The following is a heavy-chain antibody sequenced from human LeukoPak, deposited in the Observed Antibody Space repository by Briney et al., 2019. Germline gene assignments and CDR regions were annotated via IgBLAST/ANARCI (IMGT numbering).Heavy chain of an antibody. CDR3: ARATGSCSSTSCHTYGMDV. Sequence: GGSLRLSCAASGLTFDDYGMNWVRQAPGKGLEWVSGINENGGSTGYADSVQGRFSIFRDNTKNSLYLQMNSLRAEDTALYHCARATGSCSSTSCHTYGMDVWGQGTTVTVSS. CDR1: GLTFDDYG. D-gene: IGHD2-2*01. CDR2: INENGGST. J-gene: IGHJ6*02. V-gene: IGHV3-20*01.